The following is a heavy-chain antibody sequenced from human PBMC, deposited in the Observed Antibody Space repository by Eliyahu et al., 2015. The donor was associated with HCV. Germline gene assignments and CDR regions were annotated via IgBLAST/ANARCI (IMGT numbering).Heavy chain of an antibody. J-gene: IGHJ2*01. Sequence: QVQLQQWGAGLLKPSEXLSLTCAVYGGSFSGYYWSWIRQPPGKGLEWIGEINQRGSTNYNPSLKSXVTISXDTSXNQFXLKLSSVTASDTAVYYCARGHLRGPHFDLWGRGTLVTVSS. V-gene: IGHV4-34*01. CDR2: INQRGST. CDR3: ARGHLRGPHFDL. CDR1: GGSFSGYY.